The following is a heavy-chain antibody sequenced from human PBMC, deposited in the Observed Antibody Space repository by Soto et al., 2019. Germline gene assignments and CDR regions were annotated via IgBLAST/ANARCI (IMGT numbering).Heavy chain of an antibody. CDR2: ISGSGGST. J-gene: IGHJ4*02. CDR3: AKDFLAYCGGDCEYYFDY. V-gene: IGHV3-23*01. D-gene: IGHD2-21*02. CDR1: GFTFSNYA. Sequence: GGSLRLSCAASGFTFSNYAMNWVRQAPGKGLEWVSAISGSGGSTYYADSVKGRFTISRDNSKNTLYLQMNSLRAEDTAVYYCAKDFLAYCGGDCEYYFDYWGQGTLVTVSS.